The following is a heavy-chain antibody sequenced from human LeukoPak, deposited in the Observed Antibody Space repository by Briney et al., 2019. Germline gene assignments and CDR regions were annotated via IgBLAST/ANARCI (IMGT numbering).Heavy chain of an antibody. Sequence: GESLKISCYGVGYSFTSYWIAWVRQMPGKGLVWLGIIYPGDSDTRYSPSFQGQVTMSVDKSISTAYLQWSSLKASDTAMYYCARLTTVTTVYAFDIWGQGTMVTVSS. D-gene: IGHD4-17*01. V-gene: IGHV5-51*01. CDR1: GYSFTSYW. CDR2: IYPGDSDT. J-gene: IGHJ3*02. CDR3: ARLTTVTTVYAFDI.